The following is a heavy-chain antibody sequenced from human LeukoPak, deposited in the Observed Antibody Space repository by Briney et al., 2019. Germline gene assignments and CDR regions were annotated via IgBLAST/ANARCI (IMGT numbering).Heavy chain of an antibody. V-gene: IGHV1-24*01. Sequence: ASVKVSCKVSGYTLTELSMHWVRQAPGKGLEWMGGFDPEGGETIYAQKFQGRVTMTEDTSTDTAYMELSSLRSEDTAVYYCAAIRITIFSWGPDYWGQGTLVTVSS. CDR2: FDPEGGET. D-gene: IGHD3-9*01. J-gene: IGHJ4*02. CDR1: GYTLTELS. CDR3: AAIRITIFSWGPDY.